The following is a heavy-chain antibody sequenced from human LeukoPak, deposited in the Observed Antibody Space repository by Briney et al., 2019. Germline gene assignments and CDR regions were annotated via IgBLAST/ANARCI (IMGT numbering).Heavy chain of an antibody. CDR1: GGSISSSNW. D-gene: IGHD1-14*01. CDR2: IYHRGST. CDR3: AREDHFARGAFDI. Sequence: KPSETLSLTCTVSGGSISSSNWWSWVRQPPGKGLEWIGEIYHRGSTNYNPSLKSRVTISVDKSKNQFSLDLSSVTAADTAVYYCAREDHFARGAFDIWGQGTMVTVSS. V-gene: IGHV4-4*02. J-gene: IGHJ3*02.